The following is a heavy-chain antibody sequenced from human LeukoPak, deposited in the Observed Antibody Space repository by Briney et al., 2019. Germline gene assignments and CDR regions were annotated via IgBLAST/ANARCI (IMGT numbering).Heavy chain of an antibody. J-gene: IGHJ1*01. CDR1: GGSFSGYY. CDR2: INHSGST. D-gene: IGHD6-13*01. CDR3: ARGHGYGNHAEYFQH. V-gene: IGHV4-34*01. Sequence: SETLSLTCAVYGGSFSGYYWSWIRQPPGKGLEWIGEINHSGSTNYNPSLKRRVTISVDTSKNQFSLKLSSVTAADTAVYYCARGHGYGNHAEYFQHWGQGTLVTVSS.